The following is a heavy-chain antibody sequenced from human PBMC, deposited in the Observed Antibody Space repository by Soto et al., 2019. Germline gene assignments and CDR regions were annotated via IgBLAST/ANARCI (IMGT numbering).Heavy chain of an antibody. D-gene: IGHD6-13*01. Sequence: QVQLVESGGGLVKPGGSLRLSCAASGFTFSDYYMSWIRQAPGKGLEWVSYISSSGSTIYYADSVKGRFTISRDNAKNSLYLQMNRLRAEDTAVYYCARDPKYLVMTADDAFDIWGQGTMVTVSS. J-gene: IGHJ3*02. CDR2: ISSSGSTI. CDR1: GFTFSDYY. CDR3: ARDPKYLVMTADDAFDI. V-gene: IGHV3-11*01.